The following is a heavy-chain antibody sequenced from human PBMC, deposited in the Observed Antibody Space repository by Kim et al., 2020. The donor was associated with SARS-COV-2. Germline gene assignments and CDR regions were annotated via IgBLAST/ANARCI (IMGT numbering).Heavy chain of an antibody. D-gene: IGHD6-6*01. J-gene: IGHJ4*02. V-gene: IGHV3-30-3*01. CDR1: GFTFSSYA. CDR3: AREYTTSSRRRFDS. Sequence: GGSLRLSCDASGFTFSSYAVHWFRQAPGEGLEWVAVISHDGDNTYYADSVKGRFTISRDNSKNTLYLQMNSLRAEDTAVYYCAREYTTSSRRRFDSWGQGTLVTVSS. CDR2: ISHDGDNT.